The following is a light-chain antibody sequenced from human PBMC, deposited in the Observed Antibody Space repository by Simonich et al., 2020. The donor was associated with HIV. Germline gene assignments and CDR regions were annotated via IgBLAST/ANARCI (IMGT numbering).Light chain of an antibody. CDR1: QSISSY. CDR2: AAS. Sequence: DIQMTQSPSSLSASVGDRVTITCRTSQSISSYLNWYQHKPGKAPKLLIYAASSLQSGVPSRFSGSGSGTDFTLTISSLQPDDFATYYCQQYNSYSTFGQGTKVEIK. J-gene: IGKJ1*01. CDR3: QQYNSYST. V-gene: IGKV1-39*01.